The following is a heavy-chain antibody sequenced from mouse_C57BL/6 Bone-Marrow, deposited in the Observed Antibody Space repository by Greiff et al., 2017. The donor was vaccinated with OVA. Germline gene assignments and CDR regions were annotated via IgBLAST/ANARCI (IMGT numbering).Heavy chain of an antibody. CDR1: GFNIKDDY. Sequence: EVQLQQSGAELVRPGASVKLSCTASGFNIKDDYMHWVKQRPEQGLEWIGWIDPENGDTEYASKFQGKATITAGTSSNTAYLQLSSLTSEDTAVYYCTKWALFDYWGQGTTLTVSS. CDR3: TKWALFDY. CDR2: IDPENGDT. D-gene: IGHD1-3*01. J-gene: IGHJ2*01. V-gene: IGHV14-4*01.